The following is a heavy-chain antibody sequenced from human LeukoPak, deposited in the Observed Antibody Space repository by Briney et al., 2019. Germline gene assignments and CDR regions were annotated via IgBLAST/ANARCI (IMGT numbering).Heavy chain of an antibody. J-gene: IGHJ4*02. D-gene: IGHD1-1*01. CDR2: ITPYNGNT. Sequence: ASVKVSXKASGYTFTTYGINWVRQAPGQGLEWMGWITPYNGNTKYAQNIEGRVTLTTDTSTSTTYMELRSLRFDDTAMYYCARDLGGVPPTGLAYWGQGTLVTVSS. CDR3: ARDLGGVPPTGLAY. V-gene: IGHV1-18*01. CDR1: GYTFTTYG.